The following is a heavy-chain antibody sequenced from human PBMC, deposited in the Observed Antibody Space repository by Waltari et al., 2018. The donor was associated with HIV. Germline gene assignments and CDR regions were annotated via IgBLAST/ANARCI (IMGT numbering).Heavy chain of an antibody. CDR2: ISYDGSNK. D-gene: IGHD1-26*01. J-gene: IGHJ1*01. Sequence: QVQLVESGGGVVQPGRSLRLSCAASGFTFSSYAIHWVRQAPGKGLEWVAVISYDGSNKYYADSVKGRFTISRDNSKNTLYLQMNSLRAEDTAVYYCARDQSGSYSEYFQHWGQGTLVTVSS. V-gene: IGHV3-30*01. CDR3: ARDQSGSYSEYFQH. CDR1: GFTFSSYA.